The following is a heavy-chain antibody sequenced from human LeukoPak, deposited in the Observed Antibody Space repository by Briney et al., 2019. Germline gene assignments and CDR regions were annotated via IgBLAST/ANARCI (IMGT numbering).Heavy chain of an antibody. Sequence: GGSLRLSCAASGFTFSSYSMNWVRQAPGKGLEWVSSISSSSTYIHYADSVKGRFTISRDNAKNSLYLQMNSLRTEDTAVYYCAKGITIFGVVTDPFDYWGQGTLVTVSS. D-gene: IGHD3-3*01. CDR1: GFTFSSYS. V-gene: IGHV3-21*01. J-gene: IGHJ4*02. CDR2: ISSSSTYI. CDR3: AKGITIFGVVTDPFDY.